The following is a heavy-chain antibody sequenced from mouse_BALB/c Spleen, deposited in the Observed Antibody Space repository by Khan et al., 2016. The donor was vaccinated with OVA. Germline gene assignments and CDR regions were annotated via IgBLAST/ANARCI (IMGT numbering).Heavy chain of an antibody. CDR3: ARAVTISTVVATDFDY. CDR1: GYSITSDYA. D-gene: IGHD1-1*01. V-gene: IGHV3-2*02. Sequence: EVQLQESGPGLVKPSQSLSLTCTVTGYSITSDYAWNWIRQFPGNKLEWMGYISYSGRTSYNPSLKSRISITRYTSKNQFFLQLNSVTTEDTATYYCARAVTISTVVATDFDYWGQGTTLTVYS. J-gene: IGHJ2*01. CDR2: ISYSGRT.